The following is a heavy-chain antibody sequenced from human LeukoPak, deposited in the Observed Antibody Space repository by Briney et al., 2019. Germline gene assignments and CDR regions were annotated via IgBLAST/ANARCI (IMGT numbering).Heavy chain of an antibody. CDR2: INPNSGGT. D-gene: IGHD5-18*01. V-gene: IGHV1-2*02. CDR3: ARGTLGYSYGSNRGDY. Sequence: ASVKVSCKASGYTFTGYYMHWVRQAPGQGLEWMGWINPNSGGTNYAQKFQGRVTMTRDTSISTAYMELSRLRSDDTAVYYCARGTLGYSYGSNRGDYWGQGTLATVSS. J-gene: IGHJ4*02. CDR1: GYTFTGYY.